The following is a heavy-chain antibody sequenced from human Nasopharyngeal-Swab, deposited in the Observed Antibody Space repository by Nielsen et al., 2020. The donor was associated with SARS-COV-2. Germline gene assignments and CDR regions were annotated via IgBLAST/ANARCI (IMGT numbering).Heavy chain of an antibody. J-gene: IGHJ6*02. D-gene: IGHD2-2*01. CDR1: GGTFSSYA. V-gene: IGHV1-69*13. Sequence: SVKVSCKASGGTFSSYAISWVRQAPGQGLEWMGGIIPIFGTANYAQKFQVRVTITADESTSTAYMELSSLRSEDTAVYYCARVRVVPAREWYYYGMDVWGQGTTGTVSS. CDR2: IIPIFGTA. CDR3: ARVRVVPAREWYYYGMDV.